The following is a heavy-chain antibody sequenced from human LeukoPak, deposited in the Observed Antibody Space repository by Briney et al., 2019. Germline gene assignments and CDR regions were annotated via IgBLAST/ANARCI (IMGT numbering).Heavy chain of an antibody. Sequence: ASVTVSCKTSGYIFTHYGVIWVRQAPGQGLEGMGWISTSNGNTNYARTLQGRLTMTTDTVTTTAHMELASLTSDDTAVYYCARWGGSYSGYNDDPFAIWGPGTMVTVSS. J-gene: IGHJ3*02. V-gene: IGHV1-18*01. CDR3: ARWGGSYSGYNDDPFAI. CDR1: GYIFTHYG. CDR2: ISTSNGNT. D-gene: IGHD5-12*01.